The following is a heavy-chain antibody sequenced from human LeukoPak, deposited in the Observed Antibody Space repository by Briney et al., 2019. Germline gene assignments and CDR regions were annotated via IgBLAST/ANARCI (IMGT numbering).Heavy chain of an antibody. CDR2: INPNSGGT. CDR1: GYIFTDYY. J-gene: IGHJ6*02. D-gene: IGHD3-3*01. CDR3: AREDDFLRYGMDV. Sequence: GASVKVSCKASGYIFTDYYMHWVRQAPGQELGWMGRINPNSGGTNYAQKLQDRVTMTTDTSTSTAYMELRSLRSDDTAVYYCAREDDFLRYGMDVWGQGTTVTVSS. V-gene: IGHV1/OR15-1*04.